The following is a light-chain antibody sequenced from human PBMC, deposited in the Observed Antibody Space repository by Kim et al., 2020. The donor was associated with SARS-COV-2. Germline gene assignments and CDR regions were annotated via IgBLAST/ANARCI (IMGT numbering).Light chain of an antibody. J-gene: IGLJ1*01. CDR1: SSNIGRNA. V-gene: IGLV1-44*01. CDR2: NNY. CDR3: AAWDDSLIGFV. Sequence: GQRVTISCSGSSSNIGRNAVSWYQQLPGTAPKLLIYNNYQSPSGVPDRFSGSKSGTSASLAISRLRSEDEADYFCAAWDDSLIGFVFGTGTKVTVL.